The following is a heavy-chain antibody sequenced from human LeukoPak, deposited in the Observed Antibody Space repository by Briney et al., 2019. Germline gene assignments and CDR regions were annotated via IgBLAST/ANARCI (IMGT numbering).Heavy chain of an antibody. D-gene: IGHD6-6*01. Sequence: GGTLRLSCAASGFTFSSYGMSWVRQAPGKGLEWVSAISGSGGSTYYADSVKGRFTISRDNSKNTLYLQMNSLRAEDTAVYYCAKPIHRVTYSSSDYWGQGTLVTVSS. V-gene: IGHV3-23*01. J-gene: IGHJ4*02. CDR1: GFTFSSYG. CDR2: ISGSGGST. CDR3: AKPIHRVTYSSSDY.